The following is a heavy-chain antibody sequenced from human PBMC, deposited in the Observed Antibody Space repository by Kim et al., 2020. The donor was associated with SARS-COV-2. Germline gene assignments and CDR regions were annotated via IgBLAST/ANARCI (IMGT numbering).Heavy chain of an antibody. J-gene: IGHJ6*02. CDR1: AFTFSSYA. CDR2: ISGSGGST. V-gene: IGHV3-23*01. CDR3: AKGETYSGSYALVMNYYYYGMDV. D-gene: IGHD1-26*01. Sequence: GGSLRLSCAASAFTFSSYAMSWVRQAPGKGLEWVSAISGSGGSTYYADSVKGRFTISRDNSKNTLYLQMNSLRAEDTAVYYCAKGETYSGSYALVMNYYYYGMDVWGQGTTVTVSS.